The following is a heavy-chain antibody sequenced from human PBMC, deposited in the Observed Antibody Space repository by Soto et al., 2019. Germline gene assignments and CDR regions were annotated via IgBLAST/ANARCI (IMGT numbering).Heavy chain of an antibody. D-gene: IGHD2-21*01. CDR3: ARSIPADAFDI. Sequence: HLQLQESGSGLVKPSQTLSLTCAVSGGSVSSGGYSWSWIRRPPGKGLEWIGYIYHNEGPYYNPSLNTRVTMSVDRSKNQFSLTLRSVPAADAAVYYCARSIPADAFDIWGQGPVVTASS. CDR1: GGSVSSGGYS. CDR2: IYHNEGP. V-gene: IGHV4-30-2*01. J-gene: IGHJ3*02.